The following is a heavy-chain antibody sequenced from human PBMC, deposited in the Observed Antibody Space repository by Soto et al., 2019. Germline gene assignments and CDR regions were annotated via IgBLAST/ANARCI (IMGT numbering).Heavy chain of an antibody. J-gene: IGHJ4*02. CDR3: ARDVAVAGTCYCDY. Sequence: QVQLVESGGGVVQPGRSLRLSCAASGFTFSSYAMHWVRQAPGKGLEWVAVISYDGSNKYYAVSVKGRFTISRDNSKNTLYLQMNSLRAEDTAVYYCARDVAVAGTCYCDYWGQGTLVTVSS. D-gene: IGHD6-19*01. CDR2: ISYDGSNK. CDR1: GFTFSSYA. V-gene: IGHV3-30-3*01.